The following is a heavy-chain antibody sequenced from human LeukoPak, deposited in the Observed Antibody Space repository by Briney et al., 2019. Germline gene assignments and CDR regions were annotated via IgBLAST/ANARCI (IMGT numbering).Heavy chain of an antibody. V-gene: IGHV4-34*01. CDR2: VNHSGYT. CDR1: GTSFTSYY. CDR3: ARMTTGHGY. D-gene: IGHD4-17*01. J-gene: IGHJ4*02. Sequence: SETLSLTCGVSGTSFTSYYWSWIRQTPGKGLEWIGEVNHSGYTNMNPSLKSRVTISVDTSKNQFCLMMTSVTAADTAVYFCARMTTGHGYWGQGTLVTVSS.